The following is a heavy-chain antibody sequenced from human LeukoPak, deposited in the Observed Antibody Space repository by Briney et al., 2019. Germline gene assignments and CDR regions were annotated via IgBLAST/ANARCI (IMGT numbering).Heavy chain of an antibody. D-gene: IGHD3-22*01. J-gene: IGHJ4*02. CDR3: ARDYYDSSGYQYYFDS. Sequence: GGSMRLSCAASGFTFSSYWMSWVRQAQGKGVEWVANIKQDGSEQYYLHSVKRRFTISRDHAKHSLYLQMNSLRAEDTAVYYCARDYYDSSGYQYYFDSWGQGTLVTVSS. V-gene: IGHV3-7*01. CDR2: IKQDGSEQ. CDR1: GFTFSSYW.